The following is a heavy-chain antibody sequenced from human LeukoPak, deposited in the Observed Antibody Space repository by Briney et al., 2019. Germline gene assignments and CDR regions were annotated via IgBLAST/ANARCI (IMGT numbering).Heavy chain of an antibody. J-gene: IGHJ4*02. CDR3: ATEAPMITFGGVILYYFDY. CDR2: IYSGGST. D-gene: IGHD3-16*01. Sequence: PGGSLRLSCAASGFTLSSNYMSWARHAPGKGLEWVSVIYSGGSTYYADSVKGRFTISRDNSKNTLYLQMNSLRAEDTAVYYCATEAPMITFGGVILYYFDYWGQGTLVTVSS. V-gene: IGHV3-53*01. CDR1: GFTLSSNY.